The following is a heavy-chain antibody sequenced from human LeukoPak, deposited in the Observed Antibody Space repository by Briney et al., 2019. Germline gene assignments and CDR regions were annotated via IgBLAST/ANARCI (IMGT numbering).Heavy chain of an antibody. Sequence: SETLSLTCTVSGGSISSGSYYWSWIRQPAGKGLEWIGRIYTSGSTNYNPSLKSRVTISVDTSKNQSSLKLSSVTAADTAVYYCARSKGTYYDFWSGAGGSWFDPWGQGTLVTVSS. CDR2: IYTSGST. V-gene: IGHV4-61*02. J-gene: IGHJ5*02. D-gene: IGHD3-3*01. CDR3: ARSKGTYYDFWSGAGGSWFDP. CDR1: GGSISSGSYY.